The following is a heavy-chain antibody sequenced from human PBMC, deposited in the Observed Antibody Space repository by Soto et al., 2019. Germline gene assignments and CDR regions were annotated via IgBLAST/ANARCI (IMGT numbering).Heavy chain of an antibody. CDR2: ISAYNGNT. D-gene: IGHD1-26*01. Sequence: APVKVSCKASGFTLSRYGFSWGRQAPGQGLEWMGWISAYNGNTNYAQKLQGRVTMTTDTSTSTAYMELRSLRSDDTAVYYCARDEMRSRSMDVWGKGTTVTVSS. CDR1: GFTLSRYG. J-gene: IGHJ6*03. V-gene: IGHV1-18*01. CDR3: ARDEMRSRSMDV.